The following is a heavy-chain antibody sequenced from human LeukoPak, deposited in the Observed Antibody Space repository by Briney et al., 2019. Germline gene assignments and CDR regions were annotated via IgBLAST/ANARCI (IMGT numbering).Heavy chain of an antibody. Sequence: PGGSLRLSCAVSGFTFSDHYMNWIRQAPGKGLEWVSYISGSGSTIYYADSVRGRFTISRDNATNSMYLQMNSLKAEDTAVYYCARDRIAARFDYWGQGALVTVSS. CDR3: ARDRIAARFDY. CDR2: ISGSGSTI. J-gene: IGHJ4*02. D-gene: IGHD6-6*01. V-gene: IGHV3-11*01. CDR1: GFTFSDHY.